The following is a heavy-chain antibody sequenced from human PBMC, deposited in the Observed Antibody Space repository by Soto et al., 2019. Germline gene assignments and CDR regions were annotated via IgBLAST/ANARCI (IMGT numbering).Heavy chain of an antibody. CDR3: AGWRNNGFDP. V-gene: IGHV3-48*01. D-gene: IGHD6-19*01. CDR1: GFTFSSYS. CDR2: ISSSSSTI. J-gene: IGHJ5*02. Sequence: EVQLVESGGGVVQPGGSLRLSCAASGFTFSSYSMNWVRQAPGKGLEWVSYISSSSSTIQYADSVKGRFTISSDNAKNSLYLQMSSLRAEDTAVYYCAGWRNNGFDPWGQGTLVTVSS.